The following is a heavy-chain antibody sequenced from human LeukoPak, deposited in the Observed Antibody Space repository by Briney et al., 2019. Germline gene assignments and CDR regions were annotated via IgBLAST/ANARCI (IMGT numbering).Heavy chain of an antibody. J-gene: IGHJ5*02. Sequence: ASVKVSCKASGYTLTGYYMHWVRQAPGQGLEWMGGIIPIFGTANYAQKFQGRVTITADKSTSTAYMELSSLRSEDTAVYYCASGSRYCSSTSCYAGPWGQGTLVTVSS. CDR1: GYTLTGYY. CDR3: ASGSRYCSSTSCYAGP. D-gene: IGHD2-2*01. CDR2: IIPIFGTA. V-gene: IGHV1-69*06.